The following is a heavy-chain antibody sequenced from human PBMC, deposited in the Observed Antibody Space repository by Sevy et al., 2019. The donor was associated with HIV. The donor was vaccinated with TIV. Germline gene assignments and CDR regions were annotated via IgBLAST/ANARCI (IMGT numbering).Heavy chain of an antibody. D-gene: IGHD2-8*01. V-gene: IGHV3-23*01. CDR2: LCYGCGEI. CDR3: AREGCTKPHDY. J-gene: IGHJ4*02. Sequence: GGSLRLSCAASGFTFSKYSMSWVRQPPGKGLEWVSTLCYGCGEINYADSVKGRFTISRDNSKSSVYLQMNNLRPEDTAVYYCAREGCTKPHDYWGQGTLVIVSS. CDR1: GFTFSKYS.